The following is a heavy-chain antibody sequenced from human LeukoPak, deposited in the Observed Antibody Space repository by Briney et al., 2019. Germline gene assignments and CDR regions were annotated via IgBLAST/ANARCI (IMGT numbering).Heavy chain of an antibody. D-gene: IGHD2-2*01. Sequence: GRSLRLSCAASGFTFSSYGMHWVRQAPGKGLEWVAVISYDGSNKYYADSVKGRFTISRDNSKNTLYLQMNSLRAEDTAVYYCAIPIPAYCSSTSCSPTGWGQGTLVTVSS. CDR3: AIPIPAYCSSTSCSPTG. V-gene: IGHV3-30*03. J-gene: IGHJ4*02. CDR2: ISYDGSNK. CDR1: GFTFSSYG.